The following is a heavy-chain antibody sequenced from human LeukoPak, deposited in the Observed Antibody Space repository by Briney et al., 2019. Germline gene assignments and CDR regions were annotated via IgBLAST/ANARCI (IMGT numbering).Heavy chain of an antibody. CDR1: GFTVSSNY. Sequence: GGSLRLSCAASGFTVSSNYMNWLRQAPGKGLEWVSLIYSGGSTHYADSVKGRFTISRDNSKNTLYLQMNSLRAEDTAVYYCARGGDSSYYGVYWGQGTLVTVSS. D-gene: IGHD3-22*01. V-gene: IGHV3-66*01. CDR3: ARGGDSSYYGVY. CDR2: IYSGGST. J-gene: IGHJ4*02.